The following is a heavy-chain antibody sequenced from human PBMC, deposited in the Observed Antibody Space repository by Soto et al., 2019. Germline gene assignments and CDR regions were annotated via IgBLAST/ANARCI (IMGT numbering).Heavy chain of an antibody. CDR1: GGSISSYY. D-gene: IGHD5-12*01. J-gene: IGHJ4*02. V-gene: IGHV4-59*08. Sequence: SETLSLTCTVSGGSISSYYWSWIRQPPGKGLEWIGYIYYSGSTNYNPSLKSRVTISVDTSKNQFSLKLSSVTAADTAVYYCVRHGGYNSLGYWGQGTLVTVSS. CDR3: VRHGGYNSLGY. CDR2: IYYSGST.